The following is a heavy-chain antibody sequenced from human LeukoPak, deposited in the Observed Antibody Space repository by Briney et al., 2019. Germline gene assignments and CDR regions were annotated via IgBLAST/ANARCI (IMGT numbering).Heavy chain of an antibody. D-gene: IGHD2-2*01. Sequence: GGSLRLSCAASGFTFSNYWMHWFRHAPGKGLVWVSRINYDGSTNYADSVKGRFTISRDNARNTLYMQMNSLRAEDTAVYYCVRGCSSTSCYPFDYWGQGTLVTVSS. J-gene: IGHJ4*02. CDR2: INYDGST. CDR3: VRGCSSTSCYPFDY. V-gene: IGHV3-74*01. CDR1: GFTFSNYW.